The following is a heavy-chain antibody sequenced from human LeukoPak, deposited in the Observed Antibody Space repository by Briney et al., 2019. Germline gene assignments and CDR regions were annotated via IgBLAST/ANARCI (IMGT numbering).Heavy chain of an antibody. Sequence: SETLSLTCTVSGGSISSYYWSWIRQPPGKGLEWIGYIYYSGSTNYNPSLKSRVTISVDTSKNQFSLKLSSVTAADTAVYYCARAYCSGSSIRTLGYWGQGTLVTVSS. CDR3: ARAYCSGSSIRTLGY. D-gene: IGHD3-10*01. J-gene: IGHJ4*02. CDR2: IYYSGST. CDR1: GGSISSYY. V-gene: IGHV4-59*01.